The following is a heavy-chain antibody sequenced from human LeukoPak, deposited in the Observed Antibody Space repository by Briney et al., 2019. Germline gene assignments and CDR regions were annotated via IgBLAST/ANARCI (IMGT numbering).Heavy chain of an antibody. CDR1: GFTFSSYA. Sequence: GGSLRLSCAASGFTFSSYAMSWVRQAPGKGLEWVSAISGSGGSTYYADSVKGWFTISRDNSKNTLYLQMNSLRAEDTAVYYCAKSLTPYGAYEVFDYWGQGTLVTVSS. CDR2: ISGSGGST. J-gene: IGHJ4*02. V-gene: IGHV3-23*01. CDR3: AKSLTPYGAYEVFDY. D-gene: IGHD4-17*01.